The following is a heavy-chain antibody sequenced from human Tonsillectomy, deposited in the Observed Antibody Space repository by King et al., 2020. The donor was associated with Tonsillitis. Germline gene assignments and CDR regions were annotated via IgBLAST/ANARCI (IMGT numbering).Heavy chain of an antibody. CDR1: GGSFSGYY. CDR3: ARAFSVTRLD. J-gene: IGHJ4*02. V-gene: IGHV4-34*01. Sequence: VQLQQWVAGLLKPSETLSLTCAVYGGSFSGYYWSCIRQPPGKGLEWIGEINHGGSTNYNPSLKSRVTISVDTSKSQFSLKLNSVTAADTAVYYCARAFSVTRLDWGRGTLVTVSS. CDR2: INHGGST. D-gene: IGHD4-17*01.